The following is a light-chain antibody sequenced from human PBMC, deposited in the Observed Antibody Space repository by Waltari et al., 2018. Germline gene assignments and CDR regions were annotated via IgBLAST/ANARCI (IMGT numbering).Light chain of an antibody. CDR1: QNIRTH. J-gene: IGKJ1*01. Sequence: DIQMTQSPSSLSASFGDTVTVPCRATQNIRTHLNWYQQKPTPAPKLLIYAASTLHRGVPSRFSGSGSETDFTLTVTNLQPDDFAIYFCQQSFSSPWTFGQGTRV. V-gene: IGKV1-39*01. CDR2: AAS. CDR3: QQSFSSPWT.